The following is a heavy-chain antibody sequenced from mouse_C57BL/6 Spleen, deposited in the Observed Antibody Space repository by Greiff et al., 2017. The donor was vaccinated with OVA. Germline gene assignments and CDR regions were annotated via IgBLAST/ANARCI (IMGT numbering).Heavy chain of an antibody. D-gene: IGHD1-1*01. Sequence: VQLQQSGAELAKPGASVKLSCKASGYTFTSYWMHWVKQRPGQGLEWIGYINPSSGYTKYNQKFKDKATLTADKSSSTAYMQLSSLTYEDSAVYYCARGFITTVVATGGYAMDYWGQGTSVTVSS. V-gene: IGHV1-7*01. CDR1: GYTFTSYW. CDR2: INPSSGYT. J-gene: IGHJ4*01. CDR3: ARGFITTVVATGGYAMDY.